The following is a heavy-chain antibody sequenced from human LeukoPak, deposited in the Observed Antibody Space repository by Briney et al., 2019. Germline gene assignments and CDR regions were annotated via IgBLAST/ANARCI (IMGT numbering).Heavy chain of an antibody. V-gene: IGHV4-39*07. CDR3: ARAGLYYDILTGFHNWFDP. CDR1: GDSISSSSTYY. J-gene: IGHJ5*02. Sequence: SETLSLTCTVSGDSISSSSTYYWGWIRQPPGKGLEWIGSIYYSGSTYYNPSLKSRVTISVDTSKNQFSLKLSSVTAADTAVYYCARAGLYYDILTGFHNWFDPWGQGTLVTVSS. CDR2: IYYSGST. D-gene: IGHD3-9*01.